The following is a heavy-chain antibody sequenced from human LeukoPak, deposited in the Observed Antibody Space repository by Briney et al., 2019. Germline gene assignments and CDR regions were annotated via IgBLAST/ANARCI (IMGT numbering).Heavy chain of an antibody. CDR3: AKERVSSGWNPHWFDP. J-gene: IGHJ5*02. CDR2: INGTGSTT. V-gene: IGHV3-23*01. D-gene: IGHD6-19*01. CDR1: GFIFGNYY. Sequence: GGSLRLSCEASGFIFGNYYMSWVRQAPGKGLEWVAAINGTGSTTYHADSVKGRFTISRDNSKNTLYLQMNSLRAEDTAVYYCAKERVSSGWNPHWFDPWGQGTLVTVSS.